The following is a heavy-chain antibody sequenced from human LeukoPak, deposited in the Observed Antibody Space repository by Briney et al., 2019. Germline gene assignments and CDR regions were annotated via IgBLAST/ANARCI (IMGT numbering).Heavy chain of an antibody. CDR2: ISAYNGNA. V-gene: IGHV1-18*01. Sequence: ASVKVSCKASGYTFTSYGISWVRQAPGQGLEWMGWISAYNGNANYAQKLQGRVTMTTDTSTSTAYMELRSLRSDDTAVYYCATSSSWFDAFDIWGQGTMVTVSS. CDR3: ATSSSWFDAFDI. D-gene: IGHD6-13*01. J-gene: IGHJ3*02. CDR1: GYTFTSYG.